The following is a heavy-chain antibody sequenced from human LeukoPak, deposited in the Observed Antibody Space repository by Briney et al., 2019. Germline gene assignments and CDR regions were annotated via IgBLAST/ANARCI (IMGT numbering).Heavy chain of an antibody. J-gene: IGHJ4*02. CDR1: GGSFSGYY. Sequence: SETLSLTCAVYGGSFSGYYWSWIRQPPGKGLEWIGEINHSGSTNYNPSLKSRVTISVDTSKNQFSLKLSSVTAADTAAYYCARGLSAIVYWGQGTLVTVSS. CDR3: ARGLSAIVY. D-gene: IGHD2-15*01. V-gene: IGHV4-34*01. CDR2: INHSGST.